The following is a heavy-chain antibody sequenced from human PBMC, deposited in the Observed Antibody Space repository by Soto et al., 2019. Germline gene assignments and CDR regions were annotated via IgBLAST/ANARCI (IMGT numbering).Heavy chain of an antibody. CDR1: GYTFTGYA. V-gene: IGHV1-18*01. J-gene: IGHJ6*02. Sequence: ASVKVSCKASGYTFTGYAISWVRQAPGQGLEWLGWISVFNGDTKYAQKLQGRVTMTTDTSTSTAYMELRSLRSDDTAVYYCARSGEEIAAAVYFYYYGMDVWGQGTTVTVSS. D-gene: IGHD6-13*01. CDR3: ARSGEEIAAAVYFYYYGMDV. CDR2: ISVFNGDT.